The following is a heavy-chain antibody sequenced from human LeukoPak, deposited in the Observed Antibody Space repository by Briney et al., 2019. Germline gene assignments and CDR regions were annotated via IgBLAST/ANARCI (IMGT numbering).Heavy chain of an antibody. Sequence: PSQTLSLTCAVSGGSTSGDDYSWSWIRQPPGKGLEWIGYIYHSGTTYYNPSLKSRVTISVDRSKNQFSLKLSSVTAADTAAYYCARGRGGYDTRGYYNSWLDPWGQGTLATVSS. CDR1: GGSTSGDDYS. CDR3: ARGRGGYDTRGYYNSWLDP. CDR2: IYHSGTT. V-gene: IGHV4-30-2*01. D-gene: IGHD3-22*01. J-gene: IGHJ5*02.